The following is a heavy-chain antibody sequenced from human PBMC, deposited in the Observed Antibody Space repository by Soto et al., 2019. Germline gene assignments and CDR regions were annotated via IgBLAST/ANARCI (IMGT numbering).Heavy chain of an antibody. Sequence: SETLSLTCTVSGGSISSYYWSWIRQPAGKGLEWIGRIYTSGSTNYNPSLKSRVTTSVDTSKNQFSLKLSSVTAADTAVYYCARDAPRRSGYPYFDYWGQGTLVTVSS. CDR2: IYTSGST. V-gene: IGHV4-4*07. CDR3: ARDAPRRSGYPYFDY. CDR1: GGSISSYY. D-gene: IGHD3-3*01. J-gene: IGHJ4*02.